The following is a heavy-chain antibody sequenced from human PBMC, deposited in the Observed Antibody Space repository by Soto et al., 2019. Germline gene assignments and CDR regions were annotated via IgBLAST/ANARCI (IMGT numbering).Heavy chain of an antibody. CDR1: GGSISGYY. D-gene: IGHD2-21*02. Sequence: SETLSLTCTVSGGSISGYYWSWIRQPLGQGLEWIGYMYNTGSTVYNPSFKSRVTISVDTSKNQFSLKLNSVTAADTAVYYCARDLWGYCGTDCYPLDVWGQGTTVTVS. V-gene: IGHV4-59*01. CDR2: MYNTGST. CDR3: ARDLWGYCGTDCYPLDV. J-gene: IGHJ6*02.